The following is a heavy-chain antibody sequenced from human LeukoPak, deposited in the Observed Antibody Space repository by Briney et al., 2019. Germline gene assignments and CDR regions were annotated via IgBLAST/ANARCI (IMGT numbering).Heavy chain of an antibody. Sequence: SETLSLTCTVSGGSITSYYWSWIRQPAGKGLEWIGRIYSSGSTNYNPSLKSRVAMSVDTSKNHFSLKLTSVTAADTAVYYCAISSGQLVGVKNYGMDVWGQGTTVTVSS. D-gene: IGHD6-13*01. J-gene: IGHJ6*02. V-gene: IGHV4-4*07. CDR3: AISSGQLVGVKNYGMDV. CDR1: GGSITSYY. CDR2: IYSSGST.